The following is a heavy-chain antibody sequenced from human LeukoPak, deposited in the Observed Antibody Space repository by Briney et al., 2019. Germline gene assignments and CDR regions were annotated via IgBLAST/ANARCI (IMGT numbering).Heavy chain of an antibody. D-gene: IGHD2-15*01. Sequence: VASVKASCKASGYTFTSYDINWVRQATGQGLEWMGWMNPNSGNTGYAQKFQGRVTMTRNTSISTAYMELSSLRSEDTAVYYCARESDLLRADDYWGQGTLVTVSS. CDR3: ARESDLLRADDY. CDR1: GYTFTSYD. J-gene: IGHJ4*02. V-gene: IGHV1-8*01. CDR2: MNPNSGNT.